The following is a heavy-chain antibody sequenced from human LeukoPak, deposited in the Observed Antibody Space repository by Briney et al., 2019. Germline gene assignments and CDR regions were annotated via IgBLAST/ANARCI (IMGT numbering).Heavy chain of an antibody. CDR2: INPSGGST. Sequence: GASVKVSCKASGYTFTSYYMHWVRQAPGQGLEWMGIINPSGGSTSYAQKFQGRVTMTRDTSTSTVYMELSSLRSDDTAVYYCARGPPYYYDSSGYWFDPWGQGTLVTVSS. D-gene: IGHD3-22*01. CDR1: GYTFTSYY. V-gene: IGHV1-46*01. J-gene: IGHJ5*02. CDR3: ARGPPYYYDSSGYWFDP.